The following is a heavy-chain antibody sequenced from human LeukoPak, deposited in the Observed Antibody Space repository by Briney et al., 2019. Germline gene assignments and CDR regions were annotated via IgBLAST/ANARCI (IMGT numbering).Heavy chain of an antibody. D-gene: IGHD2/OR15-2a*01. CDR2: IYHSGNT. J-gene: IGHJ4*02. V-gene: IGHV4-4*02. CDR1: TDSISSSHW. CDR3: ARESNSALPAFDF. Sequence: SEALSLTCAVSTDSISSSHWWSWVRQPPGKGLEWIGEIYHSGNTNYNPSLKSRVTMSVDKAKNQFSLKLTSVTAADTAAYYCARESNSALPAFDFWGQGILVTVSS.